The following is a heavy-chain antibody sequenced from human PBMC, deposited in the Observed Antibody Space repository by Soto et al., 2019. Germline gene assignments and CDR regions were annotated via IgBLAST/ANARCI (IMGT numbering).Heavy chain of an antibody. Sequence: EVQLAESGGGLVEPGGSLRLSCAGSGITLSNAWMNWVRQAAGKGLEWVGRIRSKGDGGATEYAAPVKGRFTFSRDDSENTQFLQMSALKAEDTGVYFCTSTRPGTNVFDIWGPGTMVIVSS. CDR3: TSTRPGTNVFDI. V-gene: IGHV3-15*01. D-gene: IGHD1-1*01. J-gene: IGHJ3*02. CDR2: IRSKGDGGAT. CDR1: GITLSNAW.